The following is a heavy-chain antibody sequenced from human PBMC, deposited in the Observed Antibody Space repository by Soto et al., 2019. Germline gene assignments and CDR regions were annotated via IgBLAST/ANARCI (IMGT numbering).Heavy chain of an antibody. CDR2: IKSKTGGGTT. CDR1: GFTFSNAW. Sequence: GGSLRLSCAASGFTFSNAWMSWVRQAPGKGLEWVGPIKSKTGGGTTDYAAPVKGRFTISRDDSKNPLYLQMNSLKTEDTAVYYCTTDKISGPNWFDPWGQGTLVTVSS. V-gene: IGHV3-15*01. D-gene: IGHD1-20*01. CDR3: TTDKISGPNWFDP. J-gene: IGHJ5*02.